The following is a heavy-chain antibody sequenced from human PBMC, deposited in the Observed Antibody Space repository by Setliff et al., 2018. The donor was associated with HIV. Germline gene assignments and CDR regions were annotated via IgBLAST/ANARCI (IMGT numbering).Heavy chain of an antibody. V-gene: IGHV4-4*09. CDR2: IYTSGST. J-gene: IGHJ4*02. D-gene: IGHD3-3*01. CDR3: ARHANYDFWSGYWGYYFDY. Sequence: SETLSLTCTVSGGSISTYYWSWIRQPPGKGLEWIGYIYTSGSTNYNPSLKTRVTISIDTSKKQASLKLSSVAAADTAVYYCARHANYDFWSGYWGYYFDYWGQGTLVTVSS. CDR1: GGSISTYY.